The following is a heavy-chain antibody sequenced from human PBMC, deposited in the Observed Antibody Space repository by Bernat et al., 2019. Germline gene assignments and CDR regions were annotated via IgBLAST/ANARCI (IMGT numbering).Heavy chain of an antibody. CDR1: GFTFSTYA. Sequence: QVQLVESGGGVVQPGRSLRLSCAASGFTFSTYAMYWVRQAPGKGLEWVAAISFDGSNKRYTDYVKGRFTISRDNSQNTLYLQVNSLRAEDTAVYYCARGGVGGTYFDYWGQGTLVTVSS. D-gene: IGHD6-19*01. V-gene: IGHV3-30-3*01. CDR3: ARGGVGGTYFDY. CDR2: ISFDGSNK. J-gene: IGHJ4*02.